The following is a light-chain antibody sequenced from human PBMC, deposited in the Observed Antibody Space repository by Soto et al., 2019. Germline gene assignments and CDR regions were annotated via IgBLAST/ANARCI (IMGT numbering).Light chain of an antibody. Sequence: EIVMTQSPVTLSVSPGERATLSCRASQSVSSNLAWYQQKPGQAPRLLIYDASNRATGIPARFSGSGSGTDFTLTISSLEPEDFAVYYCQQRSNWWTFGQGTKVDIK. CDR1: QSVSSN. V-gene: IGKV3-11*01. J-gene: IGKJ1*01. CDR3: QQRSNWWT. CDR2: DAS.